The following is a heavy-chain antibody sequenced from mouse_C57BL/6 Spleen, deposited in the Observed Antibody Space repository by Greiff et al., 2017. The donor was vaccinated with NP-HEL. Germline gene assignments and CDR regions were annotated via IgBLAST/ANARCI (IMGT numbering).Heavy chain of an antibody. CDR1: GFTFSSYG. D-gene: IGHD1-1*01. CDR2: ISSGGSYT. Sequence: EVKLVESGGDLVKPGGSLKLSCAASGFTFSSYGMSWVRQTPDKRLEWVATISSGGSYTYYPDSVKGRFTISRDNAKNTLYLQMSSLKSEDTAMDYCARHYYGSSFFAYWGQGTLVTVSA. V-gene: IGHV5-6*02. J-gene: IGHJ3*01. CDR3: ARHYYGSSFFAY.